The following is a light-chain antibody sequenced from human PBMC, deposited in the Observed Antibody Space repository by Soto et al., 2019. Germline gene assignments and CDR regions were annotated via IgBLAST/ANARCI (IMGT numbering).Light chain of an antibody. V-gene: IGLV2-14*01. CDR2: EVS. CDR1: SSDVGAYNY. Sequence: QSVLTQPASVSGSPGQSITVSCTGTSSDVGAYNYVSWYQQHPGKAPKLMIYEVSNRPSGVSDRFSGSKSGNTASLTISGLQAEDEADYYCSSYTSSKTLVFGTGTKVTVL. CDR3: SSYTSSKTLV. J-gene: IGLJ1*01.